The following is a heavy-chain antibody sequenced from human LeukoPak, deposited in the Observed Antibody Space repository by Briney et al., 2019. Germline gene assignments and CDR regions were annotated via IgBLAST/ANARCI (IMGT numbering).Heavy chain of an antibody. CDR2: IYTNTGTT. Sequence: PSETLSLTCTVSGGSINSYYWGWVWQPAGKGLEWIGRIYTNTGTTNYSPSLKGRLTMSVDTSKNQFSLNLRSVTAADTAVYYCGRQGYTASYYFLDYWSQGTLVTVSS. CDR1: GGSINSYY. D-gene: IGHD1-26*01. V-gene: IGHV4-4*07. CDR3: GRQGYTASYYFLDY. J-gene: IGHJ4*02.